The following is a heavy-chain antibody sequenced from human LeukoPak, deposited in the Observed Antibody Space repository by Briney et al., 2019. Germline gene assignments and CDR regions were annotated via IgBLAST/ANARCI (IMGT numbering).Heavy chain of an antibody. Sequence: VASVKVSCKASGYTFTSYGISWVRQAPGQGLEGMGWISAYNGNTNYAQKLQGRVTMTTDTSTSTAYMELRSLRSDDTAVYYCARDAEIYCTNGVCYWFDPWGQGTLVTVSS. D-gene: IGHD2-8*01. V-gene: IGHV1-18*01. CDR1: GYTFTSYG. CDR2: ISAYNGNT. CDR3: ARDAEIYCTNGVCYWFDP. J-gene: IGHJ5*02.